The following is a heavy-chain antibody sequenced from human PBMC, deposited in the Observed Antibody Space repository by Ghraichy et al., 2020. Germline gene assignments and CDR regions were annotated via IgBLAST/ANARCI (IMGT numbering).Heavy chain of an antibody. CDR3: ARQTVTTLFDY. J-gene: IGHJ4*02. Sequence: ESLNISCTVSGGSISSSSYYWGWIRQPPGKGLEWIGSIYYSGSTYYNPSLKSRVTISVDTSKNQFSLKLSSVTAADTAVYYCARQTVTTLFDYLGQGTLVTVSS. D-gene: IGHD4-17*01. CDR2: IYYSGST. CDR1: GGSISSSSYY. V-gene: IGHV4-39*01.